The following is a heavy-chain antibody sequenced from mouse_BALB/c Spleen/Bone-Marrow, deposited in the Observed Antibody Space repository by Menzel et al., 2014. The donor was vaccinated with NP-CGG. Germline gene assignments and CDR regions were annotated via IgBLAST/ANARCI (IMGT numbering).Heavy chain of an antibody. CDR2: TYPGNSDT. D-gene: IGHD3-1*01. CDR1: GYTFSNYW. Sequence: EVQLQQSGTVLARPGAAVKMSCKASGYTFSNYWMHWVKQRPGQGLEWIGTTYPGNSDTTYNQKFKGKATLTAVTSTSTAYMELSSLTNEDSAVYYCTTLARNKFDYWGHGTTLTVAS. CDR3: TTLARNKFDY. V-gene: IGHV1-5*01. J-gene: IGHJ2*01.